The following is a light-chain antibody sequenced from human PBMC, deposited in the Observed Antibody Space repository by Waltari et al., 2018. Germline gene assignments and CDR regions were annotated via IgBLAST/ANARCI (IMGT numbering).Light chain of an antibody. Sequence: DIQMTQSPSSLPASVGVRVTTTCRASQGISNYLAWYQQKPGKVPKLLIYAASTLQSGVPSRFSGSGSGTDFTLTISSLQPEDVATYYCQKYNSAPRTFGQGTKVEIK. CDR3: QKYNSAPRT. V-gene: IGKV1-27*01. J-gene: IGKJ1*01. CDR2: AAS. CDR1: QGISNY.